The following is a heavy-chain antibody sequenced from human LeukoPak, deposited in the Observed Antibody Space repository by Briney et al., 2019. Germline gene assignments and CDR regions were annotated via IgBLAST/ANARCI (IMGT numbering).Heavy chain of an antibody. V-gene: IGHV3-30*02. CDR2: IRYDGSNK. Sequence: PGGSLRLSCAASGFTFSSYGMHWVRQAPGKGLEWVAFIRYDGSNKYYADSVKGRFTISRDNAKNSLYLQMNSLRAEDTAVYYCARPGSSWDDAFDIWGQGTMVTVSS. D-gene: IGHD6-13*01. CDR1: GFTFSSYG. J-gene: IGHJ3*02. CDR3: ARPGSSWDDAFDI.